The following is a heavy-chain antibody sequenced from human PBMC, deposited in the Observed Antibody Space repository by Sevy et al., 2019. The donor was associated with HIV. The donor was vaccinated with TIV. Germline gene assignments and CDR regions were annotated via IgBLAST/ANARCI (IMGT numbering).Heavy chain of an antibody. V-gene: IGHV3-23*01. D-gene: IGHD2-21*01. CDR2: IRGNATTT. J-gene: IGHJ5*02. Sequence: GGSLRLSCTTSGFTFRNYVMTWLRQAPGKGLEWVSSIRGNATTTNYADPVRGRFTMSRDNFDNTLYLQMNSLRAEDTAIYFCAKGSSGDGYDPWGQGTLVTVSS. CDR3: AKGSSGDGYDP. CDR1: GFTFRNYV.